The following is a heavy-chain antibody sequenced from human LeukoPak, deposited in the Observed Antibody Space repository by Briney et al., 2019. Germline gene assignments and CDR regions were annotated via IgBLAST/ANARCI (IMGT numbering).Heavy chain of an antibody. CDR2: IYYSGST. CDR3: ARDSQLERGAFDI. V-gene: IGHV4-59*11. D-gene: IGHD1-1*01. Sequence: SETLSLTCTVSGGSISSHYWSWIRQPPGKGLEWIGYIYYSGSTKYNPSLKSRVTISVDTSKNQFSLKLSSVTAADTAVYYCARDSQLERGAFDIWGQGTMVTVSS. J-gene: IGHJ3*02. CDR1: GGSISSHY.